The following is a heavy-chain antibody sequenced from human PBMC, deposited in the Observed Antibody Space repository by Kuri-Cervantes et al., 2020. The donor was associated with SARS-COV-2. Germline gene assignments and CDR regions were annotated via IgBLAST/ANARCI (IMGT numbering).Heavy chain of an antibody. CDR3: ARMYSINHYGMDV. CDR2: INHSGST. J-gene: IGHJ6*02. Sequence: SQTLPLTCAVYGGYFSGYYWSWIRQPPGKGLEWIGEINHSGSTNYNPSLKSRVTISVDTSKNQFSLKLSSVTAADTAVYYCARMYSINHYGMDVWGQGTTVTVSS. CDR1: GGYFSGYY. V-gene: IGHV4-34*01. D-gene: IGHD4-11*01.